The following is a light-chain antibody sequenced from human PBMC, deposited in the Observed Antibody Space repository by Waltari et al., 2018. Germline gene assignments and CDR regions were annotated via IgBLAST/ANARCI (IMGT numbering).Light chain of an antibody. CDR3: QSSDSSGSYVL. V-gene: IGLV3-25*03. Sequence: SYGLTQAPSVSVSPGQTARITCSGDTLPKEYAYWYQQKPGQAPVLVIDKDSERPSGIPERFSGSRAGTTGALSINGVQAEDEAEYYCQSSDSSGSYVLFGGGTKLTVL. J-gene: IGLJ3*02. CDR2: KDS. CDR1: TLPKEY.